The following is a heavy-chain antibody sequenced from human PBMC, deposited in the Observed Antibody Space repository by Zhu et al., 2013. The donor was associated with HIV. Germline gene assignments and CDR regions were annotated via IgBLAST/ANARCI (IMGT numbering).Heavy chain of an antibody. CDR3: ARAITLVRGVIGTAGNWYFDL. J-gene: IGHJ2*01. CDR2: INPSGGST. V-gene: IGHV1-46*01. CDR1: GYTFTGYY. Sequence: QVQLVQSGAEVKKPGASVKVSCKASGYTFTGYYMHWVRQAPGQGLEWMGMINPSGGSTTYAQKFQGRVTMTRDTSTSTVYMELSSLRSEDTAVYYCARAITLVRGVIGTAGNWYFDLWGRGTLVTVSS. D-gene: IGHD3-10*01.